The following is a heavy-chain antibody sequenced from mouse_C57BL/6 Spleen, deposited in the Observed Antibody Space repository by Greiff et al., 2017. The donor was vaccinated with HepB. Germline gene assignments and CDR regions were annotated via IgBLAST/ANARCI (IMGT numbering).Heavy chain of an antibody. D-gene: IGHD2-14*01. CDR1: GFTFSDFY. V-gene: IGHV7-1*01. CDR3: ARDRVRGAMDY. J-gene: IGHJ4*01. Sequence: EVNLVESGGGLVQSGRSLRLSCATSGFTFSDFYMEWVRQAPGKGLEWIAASRNKANDYTTEYSASVKGRFIVSRDTSQSILYLQMNALRAEDTAIYYCARDRVRGAMDYWGQGTSVTVSS. CDR2: SRNKANDYTT.